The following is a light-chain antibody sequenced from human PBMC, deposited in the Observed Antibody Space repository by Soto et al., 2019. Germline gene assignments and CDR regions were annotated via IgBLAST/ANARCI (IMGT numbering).Light chain of an antibody. J-gene: IGLJ1*01. Sequence: QTVLAQPASVSGSPGQSITISCTGTSSDVGGYNYVSWYQHHPGKAPKLIIYDVSNLPSGVSIRFSGSKSDNTASLTISGLQSEDEADYHCSSYTTSNTRQIVFGTGTKVTVL. CDR1: SSDVGGYNY. V-gene: IGLV2-14*03. CDR2: DVS. CDR3: SSYTTSNTRQIV.